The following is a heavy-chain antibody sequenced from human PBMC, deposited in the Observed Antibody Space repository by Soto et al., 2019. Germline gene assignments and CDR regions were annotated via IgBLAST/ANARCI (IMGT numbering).Heavy chain of an antibody. Sequence: EVQLLESGGGLAQPGGSLRLSCAASGFTFSNYGMTWVRQAPGKGLEWVSGISGSGTNTFYADAVKGRFAISRDNSKNTLYLQMNSLRADDTAVYFCVRDDGSEINWFDPWGQGTRVTVSS. V-gene: IGHV3-23*01. CDR1: GFTFSNYG. CDR2: ISGSGTNT. J-gene: IGHJ5*02. CDR3: VRDDGSEINWFDP. D-gene: IGHD3-10*01.